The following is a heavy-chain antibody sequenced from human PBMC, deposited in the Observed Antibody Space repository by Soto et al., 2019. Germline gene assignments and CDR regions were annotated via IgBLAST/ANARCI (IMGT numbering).Heavy chain of an antibody. CDR1: GVTISTYY. CDR2: NYHSGTT. Sequence: ETLSLTSAVSGVTISTYYWSWIRQPPGKGLEWIGYNYHSGTTNYNPSLKSRVTISVDTSKNQFSLRLTSVTAADTAIYYCVREAYIGYGHAIDHWGQGILVTVSS. CDR3: VREAYIGYGHAIDH. V-gene: IGHV4-59*01. D-gene: IGHD5-12*01. J-gene: IGHJ4*02.